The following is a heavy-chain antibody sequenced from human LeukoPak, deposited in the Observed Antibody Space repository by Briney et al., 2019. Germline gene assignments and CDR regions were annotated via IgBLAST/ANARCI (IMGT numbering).Heavy chain of an antibody. V-gene: IGHV3-33*08. J-gene: IGHJ4*02. CDR1: GFTFSSYG. D-gene: IGHD3-10*01. CDR3: ARDEGSGSYPGY. Sequence: GRSLRLSCAASGFTFSSYGMHWVRQAPGKGLEWVAVIWYGGSNKYYADSVKGRFTISRDNSKNTLYLQMNSLRAEDTAVYYCARDEGSGSYPGYWGQGTLVTVSS. CDR2: IWYGGSNK.